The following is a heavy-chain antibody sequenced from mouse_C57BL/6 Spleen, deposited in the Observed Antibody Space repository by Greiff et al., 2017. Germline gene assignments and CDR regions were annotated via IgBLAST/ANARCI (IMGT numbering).Heavy chain of an antibody. CDR2: IYPSDSET. J-gene: IGHJ3*01. CDR3: ALAYDGYPAWFAY. CDR1: GYTFTSYW. D-gene: IGHD2-3*01. Sequence: QVQLKQPGAELVRPGSSVKLSCKASGYTFTSYWMDWVKQRPGQGLEWIGNIYPSDSETHYNQKFKDKATLTVDKSSSTAYMQLSSLTSEDSAVXYCALAYDGYPAWFAYWGQGTLVTVSA. V-gene: IGHV1-61*01.